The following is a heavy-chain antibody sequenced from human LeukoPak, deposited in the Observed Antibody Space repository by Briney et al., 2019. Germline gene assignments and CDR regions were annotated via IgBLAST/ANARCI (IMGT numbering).Heavy chain of an antibody. CDR2: IGTAGDT. CDR1: GFTSSSYD. Sequence: PGGSLRLSCAASGFTSSSYDTHWVRQATGKGLEWVSAIGTAGDTYYPGSVKGRFTISRENAKNSLYLQMNSLRAGDTAVYYCARGGALSGSYSGFDYWGQGTLVTVSS. J-gene: IGHJ4*02. CDR3: ARGGALSGSYSGFDY. V-gene: IGHV3-13*01. D-gene: IGHD1-26*01.